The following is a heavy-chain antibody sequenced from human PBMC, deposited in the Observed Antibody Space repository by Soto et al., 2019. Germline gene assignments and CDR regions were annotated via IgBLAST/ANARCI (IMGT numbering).Heavy chain of an antibody. J-gene: IGHJ5*02. V-gene: IGHV5-10-1*01. CDR3: ARGGDVVLVTAPLDH. CDR1: GYTFTSYW. D-gene: IGHD2-21*02. CDR2: IDPSDSYI. Sequence: RGESLKISCKGSGYTFTSYWISWVRQMPGKGLEWMGTIDPSDSYINYSPSFQGHVTISADKSISTVYLQWNNLKVSDSAMYYCARGGDVVLVTAPLDHWGQGTLVTVSS.